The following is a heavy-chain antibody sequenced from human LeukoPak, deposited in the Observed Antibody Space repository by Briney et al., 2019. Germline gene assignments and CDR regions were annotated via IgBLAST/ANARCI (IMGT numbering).Heavy chain of an antibody. CDR2: IYHNGST. D-gene: IGHD2-21*02. V-gene: IGHV4-38-2*01. Sequence: SETLSLTCAVSGYSISSGYYWGWIRQPPGKGLEWIGSIYHNGSTFYNPSLKSRVTISVDTSKNQFSLKLTSVTAADTAVYYCAKHIVVVTLRALLDYWGQGTLVTVSS. CDR3: AKHIVVVTLRALLDY. CDR1: GYSISSGYY. J-gene: IGHJ4*02.